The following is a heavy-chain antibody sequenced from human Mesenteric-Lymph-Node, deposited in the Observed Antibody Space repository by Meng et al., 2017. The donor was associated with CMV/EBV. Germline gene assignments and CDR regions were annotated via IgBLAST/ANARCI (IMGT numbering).Heavy chain of an antibody. CDR1: GFTFSSYG. CDR3: ASVVGNRWGVPADQTRYFQH. J-gene: IGHJ1*01. CDR2: IRYDGSNK. D-gene: IGHD2-2*01. V-gene: IGHV3-30*02. Sequence: GGSLRLSCAASGFTFSSYGMHWVRQAPGKGLEWVAFIRYDGSNKYYADSVKGRFTISRDNSKNTLYLQMNSLRAEDTAVYYCASVVGNRWGVPADQTRYFQHWGQGTLVTVSS.